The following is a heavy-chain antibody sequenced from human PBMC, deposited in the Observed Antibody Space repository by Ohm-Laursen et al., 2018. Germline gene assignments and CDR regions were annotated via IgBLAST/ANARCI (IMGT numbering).Heavy chain of an antibody. CDR2: ISSGGYST. V-gene: IGHV3-48*01. CDR1: GFTFSTYP. D-gene: IGHD3-16*01. Sequence: SLRLSCAASGFTFSTYPMNWVRQAPGKGLAWISYISSGGYSTYYADSVKGRLTISRDNAKNSLSLQMNGLRAEDTAVYYCARASFDAHGHPYFDYWGQGTLVTVSS. J-gene: IGHJ4*02. CDR3: ARASFDAHGHPYFDY.